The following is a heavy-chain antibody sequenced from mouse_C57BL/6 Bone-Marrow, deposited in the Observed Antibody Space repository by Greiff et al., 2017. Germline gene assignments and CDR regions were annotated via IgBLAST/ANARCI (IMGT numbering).Heavy chain of an antibody. V-gene: IGHV5-16*01. J-gene: IGHJ2*01. CDR2: INYDGSST. D-gene: IGHD2-12*01. Sequence: EVKLVESEGGLVQPGSSMKLSCTASGFTFSDYYMAWVRQVPEKGLEWVANINYDGSSTYYLDSLKSRFIISRDNAKNILYLQMSSLKSEDTATYYCARGYFYYFDYWGQGTTLTVSS. CDR3: ARGYFYYFDY. CDR1: GFTFSDYY.